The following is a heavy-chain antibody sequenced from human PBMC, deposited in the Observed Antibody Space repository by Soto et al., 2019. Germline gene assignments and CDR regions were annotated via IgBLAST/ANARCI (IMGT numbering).Heavy chain of an antibody. V-gene: IGHV1-18*01. Sequence: ASVNVSCKSSGYTFTSYCISWVRQAPGQGLEWMGWISAYNGNTNYAQKLQGRVTMTTDTSTSTAYMELRSLRSDDTAVYYCARVSSSWYVYYYYGMGVWGQGTTVTVSS. CDR2: ISAYNGNT. CDR3: ARVSSSWYVYYYYGMGV. D-gene: IGHD6-13*01. J-gene: IGHJ6*02. CDR1: GYTFTSYC.